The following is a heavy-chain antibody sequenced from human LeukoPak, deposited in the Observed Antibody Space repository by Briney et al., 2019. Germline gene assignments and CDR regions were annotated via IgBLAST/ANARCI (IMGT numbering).Heavy chain of an antibody. CDR3: AKDLVVPAAIPYYYYGMDV. J-gene: IGHJ6*02. CDR1: GFTFSDYY. CDR2: LSSGGSTI. Sequence: GGSLRLSCAVSGFTFSDYYMSWIRQAPGKGLEWVSYLSSGGSTISHADSVKGRFTISRDNAENSLYLQMNSLRAEDTALYYCAKDLVVPAAIPYYYYGMDVWGQGTTVTVSS. D-gene: IGHD2-2*01. V-gene: IGHV3-11*01.